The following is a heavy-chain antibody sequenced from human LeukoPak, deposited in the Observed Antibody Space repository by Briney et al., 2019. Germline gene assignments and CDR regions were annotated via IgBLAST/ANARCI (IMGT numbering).Heavy chain of an antibody. Sequence: GGSLRLSCAASGFTFNSYEMNWVRQAPGKGLEWVSYISSSGKTIYYADSVKGRFTISRDNAKSSLYLQMNSLRAEDTAVYYCARQVTGRFDYWGQGTLVTVSS. CDR2: ISSSGKTI. J-gene: IGHJ4*02. D-gene: IGHD4-23*01. CDR1: GFTFNSYE. V-gene: IGHV3-48*03. CDR3: ARQVTGRFDY.